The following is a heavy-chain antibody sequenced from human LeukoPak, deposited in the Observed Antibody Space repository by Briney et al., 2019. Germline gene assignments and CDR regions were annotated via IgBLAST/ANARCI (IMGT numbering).Heavy chain of an antibody. Sequence: GASVKVSCKASGYTFTGYYMHWVRQAPGQGLEWMGWINPNSGGTNYAQKLQGRVTMTTDTSTSTAYMELRSLRSDDTAVYYCARVIMKTAAGPETFDYWGQGTLVTVSS. J-gene: IGHJ4*02. CDR1: GYTFTGYY. V-gene: IGHV1-2*02. CDR2: INPNSGGT. CDR3: ARVIMKTAAGPETFDY. D-gene: IGHD6-13*01.